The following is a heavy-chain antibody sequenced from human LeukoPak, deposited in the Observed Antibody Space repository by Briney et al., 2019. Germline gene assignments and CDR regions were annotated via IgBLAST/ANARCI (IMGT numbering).Heavy chain of an antibody. V-gene: IGHV3-21*01. D-gene: IGHD6-13*01. Sequence: KSGGSLRLSCAASGFTFSSYSMNWVRQAPGKGLEWVSSISSSSYIYYADSVKGGFTISRDNAKNSLYLQMNSLRAEDTAVYYCARATYSTDAFDIWGQGTMVTVSS. CDR1: GFTFSSYS. J-gene: IGHJ3*02. CDR3: ARATYSTDAFDI. CDR2: ISSSSYI.